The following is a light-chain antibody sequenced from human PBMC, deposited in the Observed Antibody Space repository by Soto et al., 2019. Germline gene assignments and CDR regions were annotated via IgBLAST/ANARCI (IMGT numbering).Light chain of an antibody. Sequence: DIWMTQSPSSLSASVGDRVTITCRTSQSITTYLNWYQQKPGKAPKLLIYDASSLESGVPSRFSGSGSGTEFTLTISSLQPDDFATYYCQQYNSWTFGQGTKVDIK. CDR1: QSITTY. CDR2: DAS. J-gene: IGKJ1*01. CDR3: QQYNSWT. V-gene: IGKV1-5*01.